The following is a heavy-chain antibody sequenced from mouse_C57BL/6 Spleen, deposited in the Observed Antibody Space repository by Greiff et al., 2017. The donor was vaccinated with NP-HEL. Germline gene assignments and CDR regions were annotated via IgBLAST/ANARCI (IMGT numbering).Heavy chain of an antibody. Sequence: EVQLVESGGGLVKPGGSLKLSCAASGFTFSSYAMSWVRQTPEKRLEWVATISDGGSYTYYPDNVKGRFTISRDNAKNNLYLQMSHLKSEDTAMYYCARDPLITTVVGDYAMDYWGQGTSVTVSS. V-gene: IGHV5-4*01. CDR2: ISDGGSYT. CDR1: GFTFSSYA. J-gene: IGHJ4*01. D-gene: IGHD1-1*01. CDR3: ARDPLITTVVGDYAMDY.